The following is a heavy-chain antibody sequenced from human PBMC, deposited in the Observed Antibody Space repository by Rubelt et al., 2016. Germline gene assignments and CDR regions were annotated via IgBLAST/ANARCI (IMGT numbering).Heavy chain of an antibody. V-gene: IGHV4-34*01. J-gene: IGHJ4*02. CDR1: GGSFSGYY. CDR2: INHSGST. Sequence: QVQLQQWGAGLLKPSETLSLTCAVYGGSFSGYYWSWIRQPPGKGLEWIGEINHSGSTNYNPALKCGFTIIVDTSKNRCSLKLRSGTAADTAVYYCASWGYCSSTSCYTVDYWGQGTLVTVSS. CDR3: ASWGYCSSTSCYTVDY. D-gene: IGHD2-2*02.